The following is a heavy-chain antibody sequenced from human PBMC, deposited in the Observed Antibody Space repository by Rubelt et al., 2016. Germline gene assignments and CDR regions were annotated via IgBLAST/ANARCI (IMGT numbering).Heavy chain of an antibody. D-gene: IGHD6-19*01. Sequence: GLEWMGWISAYNGNTNYAQKLQGRVTMTTDTSTSTAYMELRSLRSDDTAVYYCASFAVAGTRVVDYWGQGTLVTVSS. J-gene: IGHJ4*02. V-gene: IGHV1-18*01. CDR3: ASFAVAGTRVVDY. CDR2: ISAYNGNT.